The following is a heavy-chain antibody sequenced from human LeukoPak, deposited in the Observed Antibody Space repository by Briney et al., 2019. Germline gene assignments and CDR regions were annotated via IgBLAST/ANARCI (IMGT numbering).Heavy chain of an antibody. Sequence: SVTLSLTCTVSGGSISSYYWSWIRQPVGKGLERIGRIYTSGSTNYNPSLKSRVTMSVDTSKNQFSLKLSSVTAADTAVYYCARQYYYGSGSYPYAFDIWGQGTMVTVSS. CDR1: GGSISSYY. V-gene: IGHV4-4*07. CDR2: IYTSGST. J-gene: IGHJ3*02. D-gene: IGHD3-10*01. CDR3: ARQYYYGSGSYPYAFDI.